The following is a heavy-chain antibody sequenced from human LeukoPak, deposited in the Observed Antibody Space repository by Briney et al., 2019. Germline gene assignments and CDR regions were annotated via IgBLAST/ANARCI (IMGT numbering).Heavy chain of an antibody. D-gene: IGHD2-15*01. J-gene: IGHJ5*02. CDR3: ARDNRYCSGGSCYLSWFDP. V-gene: IGHV1-2*02. CDR1: GYTFTGYY. CDR2: INPNSGGT. Sequence: ASVKVSCKASGYTFTGYYMHWVRQAPGQGLEWMGWINPNSGGTNYAQKSQGRVTMTRDTSISTAYMELSRLRSDDTAVYYCARDNRYCSGGSCYLSWFDPWGQGTLVTVSS.